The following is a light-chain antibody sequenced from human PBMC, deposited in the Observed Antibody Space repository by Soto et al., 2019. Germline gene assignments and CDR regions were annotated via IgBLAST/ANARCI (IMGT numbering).Light chain of an antibody. CDR3: NSYASSGTRV. V-gene: IGLV2-18*02. Sequence: QSALTQPPSVSGSPGQSVTISCTGTSTDFVSYNRVSWYQQPPGTAPKLMIYEASKRPSGVPDRFSGSKSGNTASLTISGLQAEDEADYHCNSYASSGTRVFGTGTKLTVL. J-gene: IGLJ1*01. CDR2: EAS. CDR1: STDFVSYNR.